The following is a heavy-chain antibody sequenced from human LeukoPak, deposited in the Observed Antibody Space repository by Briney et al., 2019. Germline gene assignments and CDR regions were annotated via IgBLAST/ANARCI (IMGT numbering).Heavy chain of an antibody. CDR2: IYPGDSDT. CDR1: GYKFTTDW. D-gene: IGHD5-12*01. Sequence: GESLKISCKGSGYKFTTDWIGWVRQMPGRGLEWMGLIYPGDSDTRYSPSFQGQVTISVDNSINTAYLQLSSLKATAMYFCARTHGPVAQNWFETWGQGTLVTVSS. CDR3: ARTHGPVAQNWFET. V-gene: IGHV5-51*01. J-gene: IGHJ5*02.